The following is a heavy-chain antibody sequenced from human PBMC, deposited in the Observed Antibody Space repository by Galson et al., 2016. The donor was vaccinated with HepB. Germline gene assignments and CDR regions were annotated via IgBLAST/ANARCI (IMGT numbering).Heavy chain of an antibody. D-gene: IGHD6-6*01. J-gene: IGHJ4*02. CDR1: GGSFSGYY. CDR3: ARDGQLDPSPPSYFDY. V-gene: IGHV4-34*01. CDR2: INHSGGT. Sequence: SETLSLTCAVYGGSFSGYYWSWIRQPPGRGLEWIGEINHSGGTNSNPSLKSRVTISVDTSKNQFSLRLSSVTAADTAVYYCARDGQLDPSPPSYFDYWGQGTLVTVSS.